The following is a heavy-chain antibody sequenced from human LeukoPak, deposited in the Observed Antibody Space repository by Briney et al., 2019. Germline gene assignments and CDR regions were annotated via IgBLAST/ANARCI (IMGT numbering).Heavy chain of an antibody. CDR1: GYTFTSYG. CDR3: ARVDCGGTSCKVLPEY. Sequence: SVKVSCKASGYTFTSYGISWVRQAPGQGLEWMGWISAYNGNTNYAQKLQGRGTMTTDKSTSTAYMELRSLRSDDTAVYYCARVDCGGTSCKVLPEYWGQGTLVTVSS. J-gene: IGHJ4*02. CDR2: ISAYNGNT. D-gene: IGHD2-2*01. V-gene: IGHV1-18*01.